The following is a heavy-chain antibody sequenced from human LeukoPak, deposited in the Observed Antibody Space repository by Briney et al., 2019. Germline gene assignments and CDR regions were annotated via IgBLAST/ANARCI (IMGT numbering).Heavy chain of an antibody. Sequence: GASVKVSCKASGYTFTSYAMNWVRQAPGQGLEWMGWINTNTGNPTYAQGFTGRFVFSLDTSVSMAYLQISSLKAEDTAVHYCARRSYGDYRAFDYWGQGTLVTVSS. V-gene: IGHV7-4-1*04. D-gene: IGHD4-17*01. J-gene: IGHJ4*02. CDR1: GYTFTSYA. CDR3: ARRSYGDYRAFDY. CDR2: INTNTGNP.